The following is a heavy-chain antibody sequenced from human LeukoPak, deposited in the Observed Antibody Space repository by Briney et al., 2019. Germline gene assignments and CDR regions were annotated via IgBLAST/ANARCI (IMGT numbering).Heavy chain of an antibody. CDR2: IRNKAKSYTT. V-gene: IGHV3-72*01. Sequence: PGGSLRLSCAASGFTFTNAWMSWVRQAPGKGLEWVGHIRNKAKSYTTEYAASVKGRFTISRDDSKNSLYLQMNSLKTEDTAVYYCARVRGTYDYWGQGTLVTVSS. CDR3: ARVRGTYDY. CDR1: GFTFTNAW. J-gene: IGHJ4*02.